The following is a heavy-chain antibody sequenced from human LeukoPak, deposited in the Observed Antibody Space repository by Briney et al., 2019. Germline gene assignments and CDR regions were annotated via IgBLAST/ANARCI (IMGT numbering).Heavy chain of an antibody. V-gene: IGHV3-30*18. CDR1: GFTFSSYG. CDR3: AKDSPIWFGELYYFDY. D-gene: IGHD3-10*01. CDR2: ISYDGSNK. J-gene: IGHJ4*02. Sequence: GRSLRLSCAASGFTFSSYGMHWVRQAPGKGLEWVAVISYDGSNKYYADSAKGRFTISRDNSKNTLYLQMNSLRAEDTAVYYCAKDSPIWFGELYYFDYWGQGTLVTVSS.